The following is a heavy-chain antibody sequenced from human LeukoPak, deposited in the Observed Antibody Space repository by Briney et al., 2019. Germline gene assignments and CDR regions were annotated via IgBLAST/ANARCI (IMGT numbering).Heavy chain of an antibody. CDR2: ISYDGSNK. CDR1: GFTFSSYG. D-gene: IGHD1-26*01. V-gene: IGHV3-30*18. Sequence: PGGSLRLSCAASGFTFSSYGMHWARQAPGRGLEWVAVISYDGSNKYYAASVKGRFTISRDNSKNTLYLQMNSLRAEDTAVYYCAKDGKKWARYSGSYGDYWGQGTLVTVSS. CDR3: AKDGKKWARYSGSYGDY. J-gene: IGHJ4*02.